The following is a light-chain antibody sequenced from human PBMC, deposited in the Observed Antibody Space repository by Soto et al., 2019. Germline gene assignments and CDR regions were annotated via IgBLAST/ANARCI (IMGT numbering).Light chain of an antibody. CDR1: ENVRTF. Sequence: EVVLTQVPTALCFSSGAPPNHSSRASENVRTFVDWYQQKPGQAPRLLIYDASNRATGIPARFSGSGSGTDFSLTISSLEPEDFAVYYCQQRSNWPSITFGQGTRLEIK. CDR2: DAS. V-gene: IGKV3-11*01. CDR3: QQRSNWPSIT. J-gene: IGKJ5*01.